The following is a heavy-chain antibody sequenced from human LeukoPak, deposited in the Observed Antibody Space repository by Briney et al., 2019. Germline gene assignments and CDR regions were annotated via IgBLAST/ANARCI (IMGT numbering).Heavy chain of an antibody. V-gene: IGHV4-39*07. J-gene: IGHJ4*02. CDR2: IYYSGST. CDR1: GDSISSRSYY. Sequence: SETLSLTCTVSGDSISSRSYYWGWIRQPPGKGLEWIGSIYYSGSTYYNPSLKSRVTISVDTSKNQFSLKLSSVTAADTAVYYCARVSTSGNWNLRGPLYYFDYWGQGTLVTVSS. CDR3: ARVSTSGNWNLRGPLYYFDY. D-gene: IGHD1-7*01.